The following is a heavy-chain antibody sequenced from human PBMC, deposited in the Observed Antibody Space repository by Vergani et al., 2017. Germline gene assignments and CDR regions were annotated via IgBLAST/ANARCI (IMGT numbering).Heavy chain of an antibody. CDR3: AKQGRIVAGNWFEP. V-gene: IGHV1-18*01. CDR1: GYTFTTYG. D-gene: IGHD6-13*01. J-gene: IGHJ5*02. Sequence: QVQWVQSGAEVKKSGASVKVSCKASGYTFTTYGVSWVRQAPGQRLEWMGWISAPNGNTNYAQKFQGRVTLTTDTSTSTAYMELRSLRSDDTAMYYCAKQGRIVAGNWFEPWGQGTLVTVSS. CDR2: ISAPNGNT.